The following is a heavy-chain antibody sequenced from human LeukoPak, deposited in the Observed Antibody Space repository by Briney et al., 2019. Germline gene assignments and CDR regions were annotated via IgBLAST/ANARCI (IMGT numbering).Heavy chain of an antibody. CDR3: ARDLRGQQLDPFDY. D-gene: IGHD6-13*01. CDR1: GFTFSSYS. CDR2: ISSSSSYI. Sequence: PRRSLRLSFAEPGFTFSSYSMNKVRQDPRKGLEWISSISSSSSYIYYAVSVKGRFTISRDNAKNSLYLQMNSLRAEDTAVYYCARDLRGQQLDPFDYWGQGTLVTVSS. V-gene: IGHV3-21*01. J-gene: IGHJ4*02.